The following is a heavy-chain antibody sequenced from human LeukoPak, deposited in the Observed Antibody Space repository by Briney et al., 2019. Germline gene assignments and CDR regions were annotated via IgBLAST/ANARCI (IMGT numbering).Heavy chain of an antibody. D-gene: IGHD6-19*01. V-gene: IGHV5-10-1*01. J-gene: IGHJ6*02. CDR1: GYSFTSYW. Sequence: GESLRIPCKGSGYSFTSYWISWVRQMPGKGLEWMGRIDPSDSYTNYSPSFQGHVTISADKSISTAYLQWSSLKASDTAMYYCAARQWYYYGMDVWGQGTTVTVSS. CDR2: IDPSDSYT. CDR3: AARQWYYYGMDV.